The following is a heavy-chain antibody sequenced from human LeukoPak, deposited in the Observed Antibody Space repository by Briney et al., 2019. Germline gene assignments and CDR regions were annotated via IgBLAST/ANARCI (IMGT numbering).Heavy chain of an antibody. CDR1: GFTFSSSW. CDR3: ARGRYLIWDI. D-gene: IGHD3-16*02. J-gene: IGHJ6*02. CDR2: INSGRRGK. Sequence: GGSLRLSCAASGFTFSSSWMHWVRQAPGKGLLWVSRINSGRRGKSYADSVKRRFTGSRDNAKNTLYLQMNSLRAEDTAVYYCARGRYLIWDIWDQGTTVTVSS. V-gene: IGHV3-74*01.